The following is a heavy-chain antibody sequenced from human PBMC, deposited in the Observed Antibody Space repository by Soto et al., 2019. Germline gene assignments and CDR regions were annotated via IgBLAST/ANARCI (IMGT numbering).Heavy chain of an antibody. CDR3: AKDGCRNGVCYRENWYFYL. J-gene: IGHJ2*01. D-gene: IGHD2-8*01. CDR1: GFTFSSYA. V-gene: IGHV3-23*01. Sequence: EVQLLESGGGLVQPGGSLRVSCAASGFTFSSYAMTWVRQAPGKGLEWVSAISGSGGSTYYADSVKGRFTISRDTAKNALHLEMNGLRAEDTAVYYCAKDGCRNGVCYRENWYFYLWGRGTLVTVSS. CDR2: ISGSGGST.